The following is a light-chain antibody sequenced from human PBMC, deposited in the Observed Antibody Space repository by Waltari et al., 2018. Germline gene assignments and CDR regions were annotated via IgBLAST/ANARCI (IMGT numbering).Light chain of an antibody. Sequence: DIQMTQSPSSLSASVGDGVTITCQASQDIANSLNWYQQKPGKAPKLLVYDASNLHSGVPSRFSGRGSGTHFTFTITGLQPDDIATYYCQQHDHLPFTFGPGTKVDIK. V-gene: IGKV1-33*01. CDR1: QDIANS. CDR3: QQHDHLPFT. J-gene: IGKJ3*01. CDR2: DAS.